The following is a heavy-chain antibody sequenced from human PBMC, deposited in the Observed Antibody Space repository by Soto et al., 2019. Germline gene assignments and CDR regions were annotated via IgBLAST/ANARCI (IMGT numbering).Heavy chain of an antibody. V-gene: IGHV3-23*01. CDR2: VSIGGST. Sequence: DVQLLESGGGLVQPERSLRLSCAASGFTFSSYAMGWVRQGPGKGLEWVAVVSIGGSTHYADSVRGRFTISRDNSENTLSLQMNSLTAEDTAVYFCAKRRGAGGHFDYWGQGALVTVSS. J-gene: IGHJ4*02. D-gene: IGHD2-15*01. CDR3: AKRRGAGGHFDY. CDR1: GFTFSSYA.